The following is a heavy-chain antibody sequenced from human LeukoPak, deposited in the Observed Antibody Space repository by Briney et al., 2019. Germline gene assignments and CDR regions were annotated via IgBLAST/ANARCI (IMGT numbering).Heavy chain of an antibody. CDR2: IKQDGSEK. Sequence: GGSLRLSCAASGFTFSSYWMSWVRQAPGKGLEWVANIKQDGSEKYYVDSVKGRFTISRDNAKNSLYLQMNSLRAEDTAVYYCARMSIIVVVIGFGFDYWGQGTLVTVSS. J-gene: IGHJ4*02. CDR3: ARMSIIVVVIGFGFDY. V-gene: IGHV3-7*01. D-gene: IGHD3-22*01. CDR1: GFTFSSYW.